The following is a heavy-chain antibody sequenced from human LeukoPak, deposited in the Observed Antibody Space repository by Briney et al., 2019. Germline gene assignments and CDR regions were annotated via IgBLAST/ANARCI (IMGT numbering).Heavy chain of an antibody. J-gene: IGHJ3*02. CDR2: IRENGSNI. Sequence: GGSLRLSCAASGFTFSAYYISWIRQAPGKGLEWVSNIRENGSNIYYVDSVKGRFTISRDNAKNSLDQENNNLRAEDTAVYYWARVLCCGWHFVGFDIWCRGTMILVSS. D-gene: IGHD6-19*01. CDR1: GFTFSAYY. CDR3: ARVLCCGWHFVGFDI. V-gene: IGHV3-11*01.